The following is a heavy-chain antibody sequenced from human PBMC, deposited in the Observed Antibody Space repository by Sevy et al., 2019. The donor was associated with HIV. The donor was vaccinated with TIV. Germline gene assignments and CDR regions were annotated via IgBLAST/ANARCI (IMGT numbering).Heavy chain of an antibody. Sequence: SETLSLTCAVSGGSISSGGYSWSWIRQPPGKGLEWIGYIYHSGSTYYNPSLKSRVTISEDRSKNQFSLKLSSVTAADTAVYYCATLGYCSGGSCHGDYWGQGTLVTVSS. CDR3: ATLGYCSGGSCHGDY. J-gene: IGHJ4*02. CDR1: GGSISSGGYS. D-gene: IGHD2-15*01. V-gene: IGHV4-30-2*01. CDR2: IYHSGST.